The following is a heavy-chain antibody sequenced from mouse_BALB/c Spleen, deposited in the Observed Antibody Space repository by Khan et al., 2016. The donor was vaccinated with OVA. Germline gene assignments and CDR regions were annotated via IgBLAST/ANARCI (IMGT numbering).Heavy chain of an antibody. J-gene: IGHJ2*01. D-gene: IGHD4-1*01. V-gene: IGHV5-4*02. CDR2: ISDGGSYT. Sequence: EVKLVESGGGLVKPGGSLKLSCAASGFTFSDYYMYWVRQTPEKRLEWVATISDGGSYTYYPDSVKGRFTISRDNAKNNLYLQMSSLKYEDKAMYYCAKGENWSFDYWGQGTTLTVSS. CDR3: AKGENWSFDY. CDR1: GFTFSDYY.